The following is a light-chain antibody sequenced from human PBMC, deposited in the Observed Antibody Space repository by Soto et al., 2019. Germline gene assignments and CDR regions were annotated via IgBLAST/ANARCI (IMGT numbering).Light chain of an antibody. J-gene: IGLJ3*02. CDR2: DVN. V-gene: IGLV2-14*03. Sequence: QSALTQPASVSGSPGQSITISCTGTRSDIGGYNFVSWYQQHPGEVPKLILYDVNARPSGVSNRFSGSKSGNTASLTISGLQAEDEADYYCTSWTTSTTMMFGGGTKLTVL. CDR1: RSDIGGYNF. CDR3: TSWTTSTTMM.